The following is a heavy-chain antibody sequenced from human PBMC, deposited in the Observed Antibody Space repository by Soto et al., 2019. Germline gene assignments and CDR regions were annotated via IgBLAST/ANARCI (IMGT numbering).Heavy chain of an antibody. J-gene: IGHJ3*02. Sequence: PGGSLRLSCAASGFTFSSYALTWVRQAPGKGLEWVSSISGSGVSTYYADSVKGRFTISRDHSKNTLYLQMNSLRAGDTAVYYCAKCSTNSCYRADIWGQGTMVTVPS. CDR1: GFTFSSYA. CDR3: AKCSTNSCYRADI. V-gene: IGHV3-23*01. D-gene: IGHD2-2*01. CDR2: ISGSGVST.